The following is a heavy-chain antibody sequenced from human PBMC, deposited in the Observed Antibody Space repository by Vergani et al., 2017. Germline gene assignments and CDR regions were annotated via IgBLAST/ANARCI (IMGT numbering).Heavy chain of an antibody. V-gene: IGHV3-9*02. D-gene: IGHD3-22*01. J-gene: IGHJ4*02. CDR2: IRWNSNSI. Sequence: EVQLEESGGGLVLPGRSLRLSCVASGFTSAGYAMHWVRQAPGKGLEWVSGIRWNSNSIGYADSVKGRFTISRDNAKNSLYLQMNSRRAEDTAVYYCAKVRLYYYGSSSYKVVNDDWGQGTLVTVSS. CDR3: AKVRLYYYGSSSYKVVNDD. CDR1: GFTSAGYA.